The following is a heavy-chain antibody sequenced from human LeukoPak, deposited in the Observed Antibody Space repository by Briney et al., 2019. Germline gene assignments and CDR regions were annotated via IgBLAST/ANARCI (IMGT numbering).Heavy chain of an antibody. D-gene: IGHD5/OR15-5a*01. Sequence: KPSETLSLTCSVSGGSVTGGGYYWSWIRQHPGKGLEWIGFASYSGGTYYNPSLMSRITISVDRSQNQFSLRLTSVTAADTAVYYCARGDLYDGGGRNWFDPWGQGTLVTVSS. CDR3: ARGDLYDGGGRNWFDP. CDR1: GGSVTGGGYY. J-gene: IGHJ5*02. CDR2: ASYSGGT. V-gene: IGHV4-31*03.